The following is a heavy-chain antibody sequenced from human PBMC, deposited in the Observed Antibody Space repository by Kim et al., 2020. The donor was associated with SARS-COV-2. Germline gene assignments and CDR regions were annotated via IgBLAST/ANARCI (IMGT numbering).Heavy chain of an antibody. CDR1: GYTFTGYY. Sequence: ASVKVSCKASGYTFTGYYMHWVRQAPGQGLEWMGWINPNSGDTNYAQKFQGRVTMTRDTSISTAYMELSRLRSDDTAVYYCARALNYKGPTAPFDYWGQGTLVTVSS. CDR3: ARALNYKGPTAPFDY. V-gene: IGHV1-2*02. CDR2: INPNSGDT. J-gene: IGHJ4*02. D-gene: IGHD1-1*01.